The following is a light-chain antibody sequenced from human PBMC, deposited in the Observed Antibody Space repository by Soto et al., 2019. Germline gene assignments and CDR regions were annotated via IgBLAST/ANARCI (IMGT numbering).Light chain of an antibody. CDR1: QSFGSSY. CDR3: QQFGVSPLT. J-gene: IGKJ4*01. V-gene: IGKV3-20*01. Sequence: EIVLTQSPGTLSLSPGARATLSCRASQSFGSSYLAWYQQKPGQAPRLLIYGASSRATGIPDRFSGSGSGTDFTLTISSLEAEDSAVYFCQQFGVSPLTFGGGTKVDIK. CDR2: GAS.